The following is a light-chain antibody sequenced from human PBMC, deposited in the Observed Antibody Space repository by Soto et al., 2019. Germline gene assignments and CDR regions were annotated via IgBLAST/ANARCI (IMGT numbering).Light chain of an antibody. CDR3: SSYTTSNTYV. V-gene: IGLV2-14*01. CDR2: DVS. Sequence: QSALTQPASVSGSPGQSITISCTGTSSDVGAYNYVSWCQQYPGKAPKLMIYDVSNRPSGVSDRFSGSKSGNTASLTISGLQAEDEADYYCSSYTTSNTYVFGTGTKLPS. CDR1: SSDVGAYNY. J-gene: IGLJ1*01.